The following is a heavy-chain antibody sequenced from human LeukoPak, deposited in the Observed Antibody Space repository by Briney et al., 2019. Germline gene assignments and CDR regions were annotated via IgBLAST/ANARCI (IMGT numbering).Heavy chain of an antibody. D-gene: IGHD6-13*01. V-gene: IGHV3-7*01. CDR1: GFSFSSYW. J-gene: IGHJ4*02. Sequence: GGSLRLSCAASGFSFSSYWMTRVRQAPGKGPEWVANIKQDGSEKYYVDSAKGRFTISRDNAKNSLYLQMSSLRAEDTAVYYCATDLGSSRPNFWGQGTLVAVSS. CDR3: ATDLGSSRPNF. CDR2: IKQDGSEK.